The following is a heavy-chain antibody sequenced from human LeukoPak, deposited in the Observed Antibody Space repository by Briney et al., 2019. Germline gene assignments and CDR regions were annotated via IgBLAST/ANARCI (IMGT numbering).Heavy chain of an antibody. CDR2: INSDGSTT. Sequence: GGSLRLSCAASGFTVSTSYMNWVRQAPAKGLVWVSRINSDGSTTTYADSVQGRFTISRDNAKNTLYLQMNSLRAEDTAVYYCIRGLGGGSDYWGLGTLVTVTS. CDR1: GFTVSTSY. J-gene: IGHJ4*02. D-gene: IGHD4-23*01. V-gene: IGHV3-74*03. CDR3: IRGLGGGSDY.